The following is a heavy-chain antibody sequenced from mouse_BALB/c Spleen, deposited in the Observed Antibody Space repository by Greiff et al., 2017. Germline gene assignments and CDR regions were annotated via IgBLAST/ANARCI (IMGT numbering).Heavy chain of an antibody. D-gene: IGHD2-14*01. CDR2: ISSGGSYT. J-gene: IGHJ4*01. CDR3: AREHRYDNAMDY. Sequence: EVQRVESGGGLVKPGGSLKLSCAASGFTFSSYAMSWVRQSPEKRLEWVAEISSGGSYTYYPDTVTGRFTISRDNAKNTLYLEMSSLRSEDTAMYYCAREHRYDNAMDYWGQGTSVTVSS. V-gene: IGHV5-9-4*01. CDR1: GFTFSSYA.